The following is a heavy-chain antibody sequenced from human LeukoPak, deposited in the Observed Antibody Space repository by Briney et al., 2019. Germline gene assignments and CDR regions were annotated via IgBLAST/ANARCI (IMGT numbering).Heavy chain of an antibody. Sequence: ASVKVSCKASGYTFSAFYIHWVRQAPGRGLEWMGWINPNSGGTNYAQKFQGRVTMTRDKSSNTAYMELNSLTSDDTAVFYCAGVFSNYANTAEYFQHWGQGTLVTVSS. CDR1: GYTFSAFY. CDR2: INPNSGGT. D-gene: IGHD4-11*01. J-gene: IGHJ1*01. V-gene: IGHV1-2*02. CDR3: AGVFSNYANTAEYFQH.